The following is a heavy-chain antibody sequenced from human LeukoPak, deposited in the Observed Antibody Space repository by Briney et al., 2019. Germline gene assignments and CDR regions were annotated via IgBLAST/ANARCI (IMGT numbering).Heavy chain of an antibody. Sequence: SQTLSLTCAISGDSISSNSATWTWLRQPPSRGLEWLGRTYYRSKWYNDYAVSVKSRITINPDTSKNQYSLQLNSVTPEDTAVYYCARGSSSNSWYFDYWGQGTLVTVSS. J-gene: IGHJ4*02. CDR2: TYYRSKWYN. CDR3: ARGSSSNSWYFDY. CDR1: GDSISSNSAT. V-gene: IGHV6-1*01. D-gene: IGHD6-13*01.